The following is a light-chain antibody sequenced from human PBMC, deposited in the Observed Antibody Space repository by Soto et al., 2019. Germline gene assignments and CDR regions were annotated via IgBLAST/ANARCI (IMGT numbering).Light chain of an antibody. V-gene: IGKV1-39*01. CDR3: QQSYSTPRT. J-gene: IGKJ5*01. Sequence: DLHMTPSPSSLSASVGDRVTITFGASQSISSYLNWYQQKPGKAPKLLIYAASSLQSGVPSRFSGSGSGTDFTLTISSLQPEDFATYYCQQSYSTPRTFGQGTRLEIK. CDR2: AAS. CDR1: QSISSY.